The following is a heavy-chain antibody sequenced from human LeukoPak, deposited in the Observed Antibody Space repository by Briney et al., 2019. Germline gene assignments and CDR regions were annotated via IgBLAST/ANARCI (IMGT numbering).Heavy chain of an antibody. D-gene: IGHD3-10*01. V-gene: IGHV4-59*08. CDR1: GGSISSYY. Sequence: SETLSLTCTVSGGSISSYYWSWIRQPPGKGLEWIGYIYYSGSTNYNPSLKSRVTISVDTSKNQFSLKLSSVTAADTAVYYCARLNGITMARGGRLNYFDYWGQGTLVTVSS. CDR2: IYYSGST. J-gene: IGHJ4*02. CDR3: ARLNGITMARGGRLNYFDY.